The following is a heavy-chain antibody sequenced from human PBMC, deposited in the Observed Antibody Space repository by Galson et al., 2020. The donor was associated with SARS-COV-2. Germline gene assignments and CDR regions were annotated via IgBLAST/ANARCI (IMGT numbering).Heavy chain of an antibody. J-gene: IGHJ4*02. V-gene: IGHV4-31*03. CDR1: GGSISSGGYY. CDR3: AREVILEWSTPYYFDY. CDR2: IYYSGST. Sequence: SETLSLTCTVSGGSISSGGYYWSWIRQHPGKGLEWIGYIYYSGSTYYNPSLKSRVTISVDTSKNQFSLKLSSVTAADTAVYYCAREVILEWSTPYYFDYWGQGTLVTVSS. D-gene: IGHD3-3*01.